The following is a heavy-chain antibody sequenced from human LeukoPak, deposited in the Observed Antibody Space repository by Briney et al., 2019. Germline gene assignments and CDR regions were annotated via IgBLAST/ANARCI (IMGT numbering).Heavy chain of an antibody. J-gene: IGHJ6*02. CDR3: ARSRVITIFGVVSRSNGMDV. V-gene: IGHV1-8*01. D-gene: IGHD3-3*01. CDR2: MNPNSGNT. Sequence: GASVKVSCKASGYTFTSYDINWVRQATGQGLEWMEWMNPNSGNTGYAQKFQGRVTMTRNTSISTAYMELSSLRSEDTAVYYCARSRVITIFGVVSRSNGMDVWGQGTTVTVSS. CDR1: GYTFTSYD.